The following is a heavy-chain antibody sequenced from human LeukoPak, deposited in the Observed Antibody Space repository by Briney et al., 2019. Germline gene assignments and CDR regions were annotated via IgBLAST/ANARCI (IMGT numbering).Heavy chain of an antibody. CDR3: ARATSSWKYYYYYYMDV. V-gene: IGHV1-18*01. D-gene: IGHD6-13*01. CDR1: GYTFTSYG. Sequence: ASVKVSCKASGYTFTSYGISWVRQAPGQGLEWMGWISAYNGNTNYAQKPQGRVTMTTDTSTSTAYMELRSLRSDDTAVYYCARATSSWKYYYYYYMDVWGKGTTVTVSS. J-gene: IGHJ6*03. CDR2: ISAYNGNT.